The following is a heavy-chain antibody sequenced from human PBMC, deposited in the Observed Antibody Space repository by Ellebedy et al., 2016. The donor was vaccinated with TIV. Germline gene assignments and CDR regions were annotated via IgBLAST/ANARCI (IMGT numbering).Heavy chain of an antibody. J-gene: IGHJ5*02. Sequence: GESLKISXAASGFTFSSYWMSWVRQAPGKGLEWVANIKQDGSEKYYVDSVKGRFTISRDNSKNTLYLQMNSLRAEDTAVYYCARDIEQWLVGTVNWFDPWGQGTLVTVSS. D-gene: IGHD6-19*01. V-gene: IGHV3-7*01. CDR2: IKQDGSEK. CDR1: GFTFSSYW. CDR3: ARDIEQWLVGTVNWFDP.